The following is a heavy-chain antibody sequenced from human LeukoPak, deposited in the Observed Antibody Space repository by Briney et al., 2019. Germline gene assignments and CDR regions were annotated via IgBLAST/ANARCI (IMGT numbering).Heavy chain of an antibody. V-gene: IGHV4-34*01. D-gene: IGHD3-3*01. CDR3: ARGVNFRPNLFGVVIIPVSGFDY. J-gene: IGHJ4*02. CDR1: GGSFSGYY. Sequence: SETLSLTCAVYGGSFSGYYWSWIRHPPGKELEWIGEINHSGSTNYNPSLKSRVTISVDTSKNQFSLKLSSVTAADTAVYYCARGVNFRPNLFGVVIIPVSGFDYWGQGTLVTVSS. CDR2: INHSGST.